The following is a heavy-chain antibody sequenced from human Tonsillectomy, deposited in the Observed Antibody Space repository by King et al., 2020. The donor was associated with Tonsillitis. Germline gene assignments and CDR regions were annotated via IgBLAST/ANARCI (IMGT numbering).Heavy chain of an antibody. D-gene: IGHD3-22*01. CDR3: ARPLAFSSGYYNGVDI. J-gene: IGHJ3*02. CDR1: GYSFTNYW. Sequence: QLVQSGAEVKKPGESLKISCKGSGYSFTNYWIGWVRQMPGKGLEWMGIIYPDDSDTRYSPSFQGQVTISADKSISTAYLQWSSLKASDTAMYYCARPLAFSSGYYNGVDIWGRGTMVTVSS. V-gene: IGHV5-51*01. CDR2: IYPDDSDT.